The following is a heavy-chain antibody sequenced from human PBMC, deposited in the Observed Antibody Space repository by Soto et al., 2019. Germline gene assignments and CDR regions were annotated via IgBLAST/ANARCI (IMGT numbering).Heavy chain of an antibody. V-gene: IGHV1-2*02. CDR1: GYPFSDNQ. CDR2: INPKSDDT. J-gene: IGHJ5*02. Sequence: GASVKVSCKASGYPFSDNQIHWLRRAPGQGLEWMGRINPKSDDTNYAQKVQGRVSMTRDTSISTAYMELSRLRSDDTAVYYCARSGCSGGSCDSGRWFDPWGQGTLVTVSS. CDR3: ARSGCSGGSCDSGRWFDP. D-gene: IGHD2-15*01.